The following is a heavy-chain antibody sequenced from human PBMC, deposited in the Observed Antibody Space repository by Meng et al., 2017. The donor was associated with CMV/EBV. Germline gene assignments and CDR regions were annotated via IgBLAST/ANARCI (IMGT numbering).Heavy chain of an antibody. J-gene: IGHJ4*02. CDR1: GGSIRRSSDY. CDR3: AGGIAAAGTFDY. CDR2: IYYSGST. Sequence: TVAGGSIRRSSDYWGWIRQPPGKGLEWIGSIYYSGSTYYNPSLKSRVTISVDTSKNQFSLKLSSVTAADTAVYYCAGGIAAAGTFDYWGQGTLVTVSS. D-gene: IGHD6-13*01. V-gene: IGHV4-39*07.